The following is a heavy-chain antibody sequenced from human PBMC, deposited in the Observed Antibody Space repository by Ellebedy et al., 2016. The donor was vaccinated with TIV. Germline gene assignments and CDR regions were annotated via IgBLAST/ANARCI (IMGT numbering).Heavy chain of an antibody. V-gene: IGHV4-39*01. Sequence: MPSETLSLTCTVSGGSISSSSYYWGWIRQPPGKGLEWIGSIYYSGSTYYNPSLKSRVTISVDTSKNQFSLKLSSVTAADTAVYYCARHPGYSGYDLQFHYYYGMDVWGQGTTVTVSS. CDR1: GGSISSSSYY. CDR2: IYYSGST. D-gene: IGHD5-12*01. J-gene: IGHJ6*02. CDR3: ARHPGYSGYDLQFHYYYGMDV.